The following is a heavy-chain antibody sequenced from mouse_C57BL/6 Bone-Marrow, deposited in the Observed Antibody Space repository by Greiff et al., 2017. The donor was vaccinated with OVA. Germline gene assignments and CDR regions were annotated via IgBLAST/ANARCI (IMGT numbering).Heavy chain of an antibody. CDR2: ISHGGGST. V-gene: IGHV5-12*01. CDR1: GFTFSDYY. Sequence: EVQVVESGGGLVQPGGSLKLSCAASGFTFSDYYMYWVRQTPEKRLEWVAYISHGGGSTYYQDTVKGRFTISRDNAKNTLYLQMSRLKSEDTAMYYCARQSGSSSWFAYWGQGTLVTVSA. D-gene: IGHD1-1*01. CDR3: ARQSGSSSWFAY. J-gene: IGHJ3*01.